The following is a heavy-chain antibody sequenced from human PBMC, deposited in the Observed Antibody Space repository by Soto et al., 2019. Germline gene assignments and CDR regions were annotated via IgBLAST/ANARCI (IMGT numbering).Heavy chain of an antibody. CDR1: GYTFSSYT. D-gene: IGHD2-21*01. V-gene: IGHV1-18*01. J-gene: IGHJ4*02. Sequence: QLVQSGPEVKKPGASVKVSCQASGYTFSSYTISWVRQAPGQGLEWMGWISPYNGNTKSTQKLQGRLTMTTDTSTSTAYMELRSLRSDDTAVYYCASADSGVDDYWGQVTLVTVSS. CDR2: ISPYNGNT. CDR3: ASADSGVDDY.